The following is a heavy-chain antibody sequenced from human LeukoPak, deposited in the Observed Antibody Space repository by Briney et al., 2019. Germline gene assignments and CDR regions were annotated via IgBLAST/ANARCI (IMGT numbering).Heavy chain of an antibody. CDR1: GASITTYY. Sequence: SETLSPTCTVSGASITTYYWSWIRQPPGKGLEWIGYIYHSGSTKYNPSLKSRVTISVDTSKNQFSLRLSSVTAADTAVYYCARQLYDSSGYPFDYWGQGTLVTVSS. D-gene: IGHD3-22*01. CDR2: IYHSGST. V-gene: IGHV4-59*08. CDR3: ARQLYDSSGYPFDY. J-gene: IGHJ4*02.